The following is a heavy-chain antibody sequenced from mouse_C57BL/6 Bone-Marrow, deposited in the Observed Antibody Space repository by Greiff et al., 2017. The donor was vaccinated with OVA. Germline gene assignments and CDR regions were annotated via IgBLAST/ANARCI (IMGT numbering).Heavy chain of an antibody. CDR2: INPSNGGT. J-gene: IGHJ2*01. CDR3: AREGKNGYLSGY. Sequence: VQLQQPGTELVKPGASVKLSCKASGYTFTSYWMHWVKQRPGKGLEWIGNINPSNGGTNYNEKFKSKATLTVDKSSSTAYMQPSSLTSEASAVYYCAREGKNGYLSGYWGQGTTLTVSS. V-gene: IGHV1-53*01. CDR1: GYTFTSYW. D-gene: IGHD2-3*01.